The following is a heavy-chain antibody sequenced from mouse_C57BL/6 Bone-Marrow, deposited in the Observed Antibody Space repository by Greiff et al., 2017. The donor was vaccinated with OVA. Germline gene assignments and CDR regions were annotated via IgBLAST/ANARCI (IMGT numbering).Heavy chain of an antibody. CDR1: GFTFSSYT. D-gene: IGHD1-1*01. V-gene: IGHV5-6-4*01. CDR3: TRDGYGSSGPYYAMDY. Sequence: EVKLVESGGGLVKPGGSLKLSCAASGFTFSSYTMSWVRQTPEQRLEWVATISSGGSYTYYPDSVKGRFTISRDNAKNTLYLQMSSLKSEDTAMYYCTRDGYGSSGPYYAMDYWGQGTSVTVSS. CDR2: ISSGGSYT. J-gene: IGHJ4*01.